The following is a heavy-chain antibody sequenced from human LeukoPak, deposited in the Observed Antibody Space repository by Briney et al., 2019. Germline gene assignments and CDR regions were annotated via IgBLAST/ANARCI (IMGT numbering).Heavy chain of an antibody. CDR1: GFTFSSYA. J-gene: IGHJ5*02. CDR3: ARMTTVTSSWFDP. CDR2: ISGSGGST. Sequence: GGSLRLSRAASGFTFSSYAMSWVRQAPGKGLEWVSAISGSGGSTYYADSVKGRFTISRDNSKNTLYLQMNSLRAEDTAVYYCARMTTVTSSWFDPWGQGTLVTVSS. D-gene: IGHD4-17*01. V-gene: IGHV3-23*01.